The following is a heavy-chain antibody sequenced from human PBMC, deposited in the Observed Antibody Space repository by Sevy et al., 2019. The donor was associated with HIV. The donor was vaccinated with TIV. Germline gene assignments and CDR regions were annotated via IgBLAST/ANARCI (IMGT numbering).Heavy chain of an antibody. CDR2: ISYDGSNK. CDR1: GFTFSSYA. D-gene: IGHD3-9*01. Sequence: GGSLRLSCAASGFTFSSYAMHWVRQAPGKGLEWVAVISYDGSNKYYADSVNGRFTISRDNSKNTLYLQMSSLRTEDTAVYYCVKDRIETILWSKGDWFDPWGQGTLVTVS. CDR3: VKDRIETILWSKGDWFDP. J-gene: IGHJ5*02. V-gene: IGHV3-30*14.